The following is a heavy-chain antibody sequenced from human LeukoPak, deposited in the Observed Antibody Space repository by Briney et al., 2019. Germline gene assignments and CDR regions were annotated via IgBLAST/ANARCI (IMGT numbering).Heavy chain of an antibody. V-gene: IGHV4-31*03. CDR3: ARDLGYQLLFGRLDY. J-gene: IGHJ4*02. D-gene: IGHD2-2*01. CDR1: GGSISRGGYS. CDR2: IYYSGST. Sequence: SETLSLTCTVSGGSISRGGYSWSWIRQHPAKGLEWIGYIYYSGSTYYNPSLKSRVTISVDTSKNQFSLNLTSVTAADTAVYYCARDLGYQLLFGRLDYWGQGTLVTVSS.